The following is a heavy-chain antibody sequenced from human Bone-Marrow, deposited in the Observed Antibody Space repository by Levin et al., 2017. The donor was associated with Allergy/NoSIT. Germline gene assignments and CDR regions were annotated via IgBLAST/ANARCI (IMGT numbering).Heavy chain of an antibody. Sequence: ASVKVSCKASGYTFPTYGITWVRQAPGQGLEWMGWISTYNGNTHYAQKLQGRVTMTTDTSTSTAYMELRTLRSDDTAVYYCARDAGGSYSLYWGQGTLVTVSA. V-gene: IGHV1-18*01. CDR3: ARDAGGSYSLY. CDR2: ISTYNGNT. D-gene: IGHD1-26*01. CDR1: GYTFPTYG. J-gene: IGHJ4*02.